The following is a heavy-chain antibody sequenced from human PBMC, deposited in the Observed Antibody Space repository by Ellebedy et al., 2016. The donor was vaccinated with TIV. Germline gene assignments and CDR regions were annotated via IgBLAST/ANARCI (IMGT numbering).Heavy chain of an antibody. CDR1: GGSISSYY. CDR2: IYYSGST. Sequence: SETLSLXCTVSGGSISSYYWSWIRQPPGKGLEWIGYIYYSGSTNYNPSLKSRVTISVDTSKNQFSLQLNSVTPEDTAVYYCARAVGYSYGYGDYWGQGTLVTVSS. D-gene: IGHD5-18*01. J-gene: IGHJ4*02. CDR3: ARAVGYSYGYGDY. V-gene: IGHV4-59*12.